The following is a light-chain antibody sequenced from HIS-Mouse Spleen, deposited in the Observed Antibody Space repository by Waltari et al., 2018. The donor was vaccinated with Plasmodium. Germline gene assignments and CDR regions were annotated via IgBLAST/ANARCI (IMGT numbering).Light chain of an antibody. V-gene: IGKV3-15*01. CDR1: QSVSSN. CDR3: QQYNNWSFT. CDR2: CAS. J-gene: IGKJ3*01. Sequence: IVMTQSPATLSVSPGVRATISCRASQSVSSNLAWYQQKPVQAPRLLIYCASTSATAIPARFSGSESGTEFTLTISSLQSEDFAVYYCQQYNNWSFTFGPGTKVDIK.